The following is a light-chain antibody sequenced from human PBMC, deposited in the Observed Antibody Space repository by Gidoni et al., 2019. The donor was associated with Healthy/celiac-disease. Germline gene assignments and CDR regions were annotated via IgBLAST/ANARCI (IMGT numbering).Light chain of an antibody. V-gene: IGKV1-5*03. CDR1: QSISSW. CDR2: KAS. CDR3: QQYNSYSRT. J-gene: IGKJ1*01. Sequence: DIQMTQSPSTLSASVGDRVPITCRASQSISSWLAWYQQKPGKAPKLLSYKASSLESWVPSRFRGRGSGTEFTLPIRRLQPDDFATYYCQQYNSYSRTFGQGTKVEIK.